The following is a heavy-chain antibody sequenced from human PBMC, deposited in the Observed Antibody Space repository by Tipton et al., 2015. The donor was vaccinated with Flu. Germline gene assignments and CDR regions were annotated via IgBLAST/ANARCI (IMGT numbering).Heavy chain of an antibody. D-gene: IGHD3-22*01. CDR1: GDSISSYY. CDR3: AREKDSRGSEYFQQ. V-gene: IGHV4-4*07. Sequence: TLSLTCTVSGDSISSYYWSWIRQPAGKGLEWLGRNYTSGSTNYNPSLKSRVTMSGDTSKNQFSLRLSSVTAADTAVYYCAREKDSRGSEYFQQWGQGTLVPVSS. J-gene: IGHJ1*01. CDR2: NYTSGST.